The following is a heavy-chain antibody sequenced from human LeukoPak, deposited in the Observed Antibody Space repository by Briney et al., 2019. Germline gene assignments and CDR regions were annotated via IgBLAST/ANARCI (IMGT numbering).Heavy chain of an antibody. CDR3: ARTTIRVNGDGNKYYSYLDV. J-gene: IGHJ6*03. V-gene: IGHV3-21*01. CDR1: GFNFSSNS. D-gene: IGHD1/OR15-1a*01. CDR2: ISCTSNYI. Sequence: AGSLTLSCAASGFNFSSNSMHWVRRAPGKGLEWVSSISCTSNYIYYADSVKGRFTIPRDNTKNSLYLQMNSLRAEDTAVYYCARTTIRVNGDGNKYYSYLDVWGKGTTVTVSS.